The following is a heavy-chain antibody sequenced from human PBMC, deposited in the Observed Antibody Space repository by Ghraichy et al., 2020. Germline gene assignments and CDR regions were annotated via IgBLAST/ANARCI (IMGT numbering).Heavy chain of an antibody. V-gene: IGHV1-18*01. Sequence: ASVKVSCKASGYTFTSYGISWVRQAPGQGLEWMGWISAYNGDTNYAQKLQGRVTMTTDTSTSTAYMELRSLRSDDTAVYYCARIGGRITIFGVVIPHWYFDLWGRGTLVTVSS. CDR1: GYTFTSYG. D-gene: IGHD3-3*01. CDR3: ARIGGRITIFGVVIPHWYFDL. CDR2: ISAYNGDT. J-gene: IGHJ2*01.